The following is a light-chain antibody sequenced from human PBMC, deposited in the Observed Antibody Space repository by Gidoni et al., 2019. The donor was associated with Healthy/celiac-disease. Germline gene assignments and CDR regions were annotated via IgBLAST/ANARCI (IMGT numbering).Light chain of an antibody. CDR3: QQYNSYSPLT. CDR1: QSISSW. CDR2: KAS. J-gene: IGKJ4*01. Sequence: DIQMTQSPSTLSASVGDRVTITCRASQSISSWLAWYQQTPGKAPKLLIYKASSLESGVPSRFSGSGSGTEFTLTISSLQPDDFATYYCQQYNSYSPLTFGGXTKVEIK. V-gene: IGKV1-5*03.